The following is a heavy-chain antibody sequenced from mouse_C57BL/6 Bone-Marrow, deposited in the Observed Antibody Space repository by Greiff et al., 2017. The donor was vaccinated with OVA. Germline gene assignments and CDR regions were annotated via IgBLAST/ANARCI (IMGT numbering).Heavy chain of an antibody. CDR2: ISYDGSN. CDR3: ARDKLWYPCSY. J-gene: IGHJ3*01. CDR1: GYSITSGYY. V-gene: IGHV3-6*01. D-gene: IGHD2-1*01. Sequence: EVKLEESGPGLVKPSQSLSLTCSVTGYSITSGYYWNWIRQFPGNKLEWMGYISYDGSNNYNPSLKNRITITRDKSKNQFFLKLNSVTTEDTATYYCARDKLWYPCSYWGQGTLVTVSA.